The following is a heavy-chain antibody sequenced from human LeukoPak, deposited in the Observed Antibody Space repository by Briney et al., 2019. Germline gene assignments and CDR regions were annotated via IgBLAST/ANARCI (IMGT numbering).Heavy chain of an antibody. Sequence: SETLSLTCTVSGGSISSYHWSWIRQPAGKGLEWIGRIYTSGSTNYNPSLKSRVTMSVDTSKNQFSLKLSSVTAADTAVYYCARGSSSKPLFDPWGQGTLVTVSS. D-gene: IGHD6-6*01. CDR2: IYTSGST. J-gene: IGHJ5*02. CDR1: GGSISSYH. V-gene: IGHV4-4*07. CDR3: ARGSSSKPLFDP.